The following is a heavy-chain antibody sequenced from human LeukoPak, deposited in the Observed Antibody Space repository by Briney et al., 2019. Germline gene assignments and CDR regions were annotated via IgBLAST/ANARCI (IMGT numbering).Heavy chain of an antibody. CDR2: INPNSGGT. Sequence: ASVKVSCKASGYTFTGYYMHWVRQAPGQGLDWMGWINPNSGGTNYAQKFKGRVTMTRDTSISTAYMELSRLRSDDTAVYYCARGRVVAKNWFDPWGQGTLVTVSS. D-gene: IGHD5-12*01. CDR3: ARGRVVAKNWFDP. J-gene: IGHJ5*02. V-gene: IGHV1-2*02. CDR1: GYTFTGYY.